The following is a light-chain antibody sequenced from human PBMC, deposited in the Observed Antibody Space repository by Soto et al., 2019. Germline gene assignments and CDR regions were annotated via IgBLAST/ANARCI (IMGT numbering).Light chain of an antibody. Sequence: EIVLTQSPGTLSLSPGERATLSCRASQSVTSNYLAWYQQKPGQAPRLLISGASSRAAGIPDRFSGSGSGTDFTLTISRLKPEDFAVYFCQQYGSSPRTFGQGTKVEIK. CDR3: QQYGSSPRT. J-gene: IGKJ1*01. CDR2: GAS. CDR1: QSVTSNY. V-gene: IGKV3-20*01.